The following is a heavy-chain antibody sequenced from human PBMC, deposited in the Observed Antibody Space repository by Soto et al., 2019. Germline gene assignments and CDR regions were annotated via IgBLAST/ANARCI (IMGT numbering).Heavy chain of an antibody. CDR1: GFTFSSYS. CDR3: ARDQRRITIFGVPKDYYYYYMDV. CDR2: ISSSSTTI. V-gene: IGHV3-48*01. Sequence: HPGGSLRLSCAASGFTFSSYSMNWVRQAPGKGLEWVSYISSSSTTIYYADSVKGRFTISRDNAKNSLYLQMNSLRAEDTAVYYCARDQRRITIFGVPKDYYYYYMDVWGKGTTVTVSS. J-gene: IGHJ6*03. D-gene: IGHD3-3*01.